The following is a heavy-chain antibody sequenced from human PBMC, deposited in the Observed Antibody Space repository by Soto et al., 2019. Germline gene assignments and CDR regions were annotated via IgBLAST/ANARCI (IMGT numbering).Heavy chain of an antibody. CDR3: ARFPTSNWFDP. V-gene: IGHV3-21*01. CDR2: ISSSSSYI. Sequence: EVQLVESGGGLVKPGGSLRLYCAASGFTFSSYSMNWVRQAPGKGLEWVSSISSSSSYIYYADSVKGRFTISRDNAKNSLYLQMNSLRAEDTAVYYCARFPTSNWFDPWAQGTLVTVSS. CDR1: GFTFSSYS. J-gene: IGHJ5*02.